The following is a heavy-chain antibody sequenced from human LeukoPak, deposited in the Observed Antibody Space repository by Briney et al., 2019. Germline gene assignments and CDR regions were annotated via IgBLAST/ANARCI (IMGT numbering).Heavy chain of an antibody. CDR1: GFTFSRYG. D-gene: IGHD4-17*01. J-gene: IGHJ3*02. V-gene: IGHV3-33*01. CDR3: ARVRTVTTVHDAFDI. CDR2: ISYGGTNE. Sequence: GGSLRLSCEASGFTFSRYGMHWVRQAPGKGLEWVAVISYGGTNEDYRDSVKGRFTISRDNSKNTLYLQMNSLRAADTAVYYCARVRTVTTVHDAFDIWGQGTMVTVSS.